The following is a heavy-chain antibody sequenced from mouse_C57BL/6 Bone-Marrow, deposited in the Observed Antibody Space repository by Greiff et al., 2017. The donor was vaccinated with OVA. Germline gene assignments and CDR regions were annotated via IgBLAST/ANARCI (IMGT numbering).Heavy chain of an antibody. CDR1: GFTFSSYG. CDR2: ISSGGSYT. V-gene: IGHV5-6*02. D-gene: IGHD1-1*01. Sequence: DVMLVESGGDLVKPGGSLKLSCAASGFTFSSYGMSWVRQTPDKRLEWVATISSGGSYTYYPDSVKGRFTISRDNAKNTLYLQMSSLKSEDTAMYYCARHSTTVVVDYWGQGTTLTVSS. CDR3: ARHSTTVVVDY. J-gene: IGHJ2*01.